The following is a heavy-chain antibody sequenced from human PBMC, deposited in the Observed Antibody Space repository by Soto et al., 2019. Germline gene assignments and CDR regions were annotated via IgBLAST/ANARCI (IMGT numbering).Heavy chain of an antibody. CDR3: ARSAITLFGVVSIPPHYYSEMDV. J-gene: IGHJ6*02. D-gene: IGHD3-3*01. CDR1: GGTFNRYA. CDR2: IIPIFGIG. V-gene: IGHV1-69*01. Sequence: QVQLVQSGAEGKKPGSSVKVSCKASGGTFNRYAISWVRQAPGQGLEWMGGIIPIFGIGNDAQRFQGRATITADESTGTAYMELSSLRSEDTGVYYCARSAITLFGVVSIPPHYYSEMDVWGQGPTVTASS.